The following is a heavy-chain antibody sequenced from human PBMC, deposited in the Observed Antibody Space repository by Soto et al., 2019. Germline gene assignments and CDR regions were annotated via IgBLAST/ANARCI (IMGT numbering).Heavy chain of an antibody. CDR2: IHPSGGGS. V-gene: IGHV1-46*02. J-gene: IGHJ4*01. D-gene: IGHD2-21*02. CDR3: ARGGHIEVVTDSFDS. Sequence: AILKVSCKSSGYPFNTYYLHWVRQAPGQGLEWMGMIHPSGGGSTYAQKFLGRVTMTMDSSTSTVFMELTSLRSADTAVYYCARGGHIEVVTDSFDSWG. CDR1: GYPFNTYY.